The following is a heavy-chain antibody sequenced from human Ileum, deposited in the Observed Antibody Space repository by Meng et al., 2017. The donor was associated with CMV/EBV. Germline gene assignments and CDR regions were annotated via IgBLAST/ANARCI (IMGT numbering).Heavy chain of an antibody. D-gene: IGHD4-17*01. J-gene: IGHJ6*02. CDR2: VYHSGST. CDR3: ARDHGDDFYYGMDV. V-gene: IGHV4-59*01. Sequence: GSLRLSCSVSGGSISNYYWTWIRQPPGRGLEWIGYVYHSGSTDYNPSLKSRVTISVDTSKSQFSLKLSSVTAADTAVYFCARDHGDDFYYGMDVWGQGTTVTVSS. CDR1: GGSISNYY.